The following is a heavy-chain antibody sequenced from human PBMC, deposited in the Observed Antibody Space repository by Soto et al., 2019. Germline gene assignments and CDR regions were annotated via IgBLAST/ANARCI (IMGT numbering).Heavy chain of an antibody. V-gene: IGHV4-34*01. CDR1: GGSFRGYY. CDR2: SNHSWST. Sequence: TSETLSLTCAVYGGSFRGYYWIWIRQPPGKGLGLSGESNHSWSTDYKPSVKSRVTRALDRCKNDLALKVIAVTAADRAVYYCARRDILTGYSYWGQGTLVTVSS. D-gene: IGHD3-9*01. CDR3: ARRDILTGYSY. J-gene: IGHJ4*02.